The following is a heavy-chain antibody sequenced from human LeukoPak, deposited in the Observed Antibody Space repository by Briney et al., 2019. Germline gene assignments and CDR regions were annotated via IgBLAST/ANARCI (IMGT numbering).Heavy chain of an antibody. Sequence: GGSLRVSCTASGCSFSCYWMGWVRQAPGKGLEWVADMNPDGGEKYYVNSVRGGFTISRHNAKTSLYLQMNSVRAEDTGVYSCTRHTRGSPWDYWGQGTLVTVS. J-gene: IGHJ4*02. D-gene: IGHD3-10*01. CDR1: GCSFSCYW. V-gene: IGHV3-7*01. CDR3: TRHTRGSPWDY. CDR2: MNPDGGEK.